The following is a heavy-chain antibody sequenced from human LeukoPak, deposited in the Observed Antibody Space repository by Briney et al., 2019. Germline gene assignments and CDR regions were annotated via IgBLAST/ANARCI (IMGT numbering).Heavy chain of an antibody. D-gene: IGHD1-26*01. J-gene: IGHJ4*02. CDR1: GFTFGNAW. V-gene: IGHV3-15*07. CDR3: TTAPRGVGATTFDY. Sequence: PGGSLRLSCAASGFTFGNAWMNWVRQAPGKGLEWVGRIKSKTDGGTTDYAAPVKGRFTISRDDSKNTLYLQMNSLKTEDTAVYYCTTAPRGVGATTFDYWGQGTLVTVSS. CDR2: IKSKTDGGTT.